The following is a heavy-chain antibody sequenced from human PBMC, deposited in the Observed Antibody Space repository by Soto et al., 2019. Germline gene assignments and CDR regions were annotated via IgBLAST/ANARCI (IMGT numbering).Heavy chain of an antibody. V-gene: IGHV3-30*04. Sequence: GGSLRLSCSTSGFSFITYTMHWVRQAPGKGLEWVAIISSDGSHQYYADSVKGRFTISRDNSRNTLYLQMNSLKAEDTAVYYCARAPYGGHVGRFDSWGQGALVTVSS. CDR2: ISSDGSHQ. CDR1: GFSFITYT. CDR3: ARAPYGGHVGRFDS. D-gene: IGHD5-12*01. J-gene: IGHJ4*02.